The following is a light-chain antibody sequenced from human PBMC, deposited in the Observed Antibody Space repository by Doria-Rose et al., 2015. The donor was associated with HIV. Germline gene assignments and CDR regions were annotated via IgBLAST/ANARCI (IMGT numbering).Light chain of an antibody. V-gene: IGKV1-27*01. Sequence: PSSLSASVGDRVTITCRASQGISNFLAWYQQKPGRVPKLLIYAASTLQSGVPSRFSGSGSGTDFSLTISTLQPEDVAIYYCQNYNSAPLTFGGGSKVEIK. CDR3: QNYNSAPLT. CDR2: AAS. CDR1: QGISNF. J-gene: IGKJ4*01.